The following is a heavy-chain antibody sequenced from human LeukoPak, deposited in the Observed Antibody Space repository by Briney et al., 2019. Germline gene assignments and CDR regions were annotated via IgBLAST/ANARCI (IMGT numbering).Heavy chain of an antibody. V-gene: IGHV4-59*01. CDR2: IYYSGST. CDR3: ARDRISGSSVSYFDF. Sequence: SETLSLTCTVSGDSIRSYYWSWIRQPPGEGLEWIGYIYYSGSTNYNPSLKSRVTISVDTSKNQFSLKLSSVTAADTAVYYCARDRISGSSVSYFDFWGQGTLVTVSS. CDR1: GDSIRSYY. D-gene: IGHD1-26*01. J-gene: IGHJ4*02.